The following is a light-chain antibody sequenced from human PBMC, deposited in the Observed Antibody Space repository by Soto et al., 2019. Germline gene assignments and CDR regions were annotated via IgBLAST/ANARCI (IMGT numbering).Light chain of an antibody. CDR2: GAS. J-gene: IGKJ4*01. V-gene: IGKV3-20*01. CDR3: QHYGSLPLT. Sequence: EIVLTQSPGTLSLSPGERATLSCRASQSFSSNYLAWYQQKPGQAPRVLIYGASNRATGIPDRFGGSGSGTDFTLTISRLEPEDFAVYYCQHYGSLPLTFGGGTKVDIK. CDR1: QSFSSNY.